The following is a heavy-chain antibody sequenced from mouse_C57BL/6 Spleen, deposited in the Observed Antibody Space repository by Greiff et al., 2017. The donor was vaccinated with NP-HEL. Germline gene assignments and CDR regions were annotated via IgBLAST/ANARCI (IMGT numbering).Heavy chain of an antibody. CDR1: GYTFTSYW. J-gene: IGHJ2*01. CDR2: IDPSDSYT. V-gene: IGHV1-50*01. D-gene: IGHD1-1*01. CDR3: ARGRYYGSSSYYFDY. Sequence: VQLQQPGAELVKPGASVKLSCKASGYTFTSYWMQWVKQRPGQGLEWIGKIDPSDSYTNYNQKFKGKATLTVDTSSSTAYMQLSSLTSEDSAVYYCARGRYYGSSSYYFDYWGQGTTLTVSS.